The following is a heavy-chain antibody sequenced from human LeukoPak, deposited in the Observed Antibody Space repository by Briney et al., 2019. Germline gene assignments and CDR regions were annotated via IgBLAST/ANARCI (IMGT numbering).Heavy chain of an antibody. CDR2: IYYNGNT. Sequence: SETLSLTCTVSGASINTYYWSWIRQAPGKGLEWIAYIYYNGNTNYNSSLKSRVTISLDTSKNQFSLKLSSVTAADTAVYYCARSSGWLLSSFDYWGQGTLVTVSS. D-gene: IGHD6-19*01. CDR3: ARSSGWLLSSFDY. V-gene: IGHV4-59*01. CDR1: GASINTYY. J-gene: IGHJ4*02.